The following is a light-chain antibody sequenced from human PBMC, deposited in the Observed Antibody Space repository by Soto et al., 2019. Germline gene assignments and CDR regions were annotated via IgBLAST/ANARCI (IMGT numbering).Light chain of an antibody. CDR3: QQYFTYPVT. CDR1: QAINNY. J-gene: IGKJ4*01. CDR2: AAF. Sequence: DLQMTQSPYSLSASIGDRITITCRASQAINNYVAWFQQKPGKAPEPLLYAAFILQSGVPSRFSGSASGTDLTLTITTLLPEDVATYYCQQYFTYPVTFGGGTNVEIK. V-gene: IGKV1-16*01.